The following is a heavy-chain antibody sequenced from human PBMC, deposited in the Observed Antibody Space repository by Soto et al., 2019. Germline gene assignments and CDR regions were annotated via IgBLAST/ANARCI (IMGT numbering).Heavy chain of an antibody. CDR1: GGSISSGPYS. D-gene: IGHD1-26*01. CDR2: FYYSGST. V-gene: IGHV4-39*01. CDR3: AVGSSGFYYIY. J-gene: IGHJ4*02. Sequence: SETLSLTCTVSGGSISSGPYSWGWIRQPPGKGLEWIGTFYYSGSTYYNPSLESRVTISVDTSKNQFSLKVSSVTAADTAVYYCAVGSSGFYYIYWGQGIQVTVSS.